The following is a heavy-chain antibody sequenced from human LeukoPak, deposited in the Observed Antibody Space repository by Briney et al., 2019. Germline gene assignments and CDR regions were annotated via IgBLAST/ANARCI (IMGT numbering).Heavy chain of an antibody. CDR1: GGSISSYY. D-gene: IGHD2-2*01. CDR2: IYTSGST. J-gene: IGHJ6*02. Sequence: SETLSLTCTVSGGSISSYYWSWIRQPAGKGLEWIGRIYTSGSTNYNPSLKSRVTMSVDTSKNQFSLKLSSVTAADTAVYYCARGPGVVVPAAMAHYYYYGMDVWGQGTTVTVSS. CDR3: ARGPGVVVPAAMAHYYYYGMDV. V-gene: IGHV4-4*07.